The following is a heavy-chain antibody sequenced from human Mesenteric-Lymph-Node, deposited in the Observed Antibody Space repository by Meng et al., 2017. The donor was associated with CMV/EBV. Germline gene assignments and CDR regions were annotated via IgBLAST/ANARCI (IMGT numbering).Heavy chain of an antibody. V-gene: IGHV1-3*01. CDR1: GYTFTSYA. CDR2: INAGNGNT. D-gene: IGHD7-27*01. Sequence: KASGYTFTSYAMHWVRQAPGQRLEWMGWINAGNGNTKYSQKFQGRVTITRDTSASTAYMELSSLRSEDTAVYYCARGEELGWGPWLDYWGQGTLVTVSS. CDR3: ARGEELGWGPWLDY. J-gene: IGHJ4*02.